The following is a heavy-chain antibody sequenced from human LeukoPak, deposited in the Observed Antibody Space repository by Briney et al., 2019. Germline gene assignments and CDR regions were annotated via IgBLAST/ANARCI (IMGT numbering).Heavy chain of an antibody. CDR3: ARDRYDSSSPTGGYFDY. D-gene: IGHD6-13*01. Sequence: SLRLSCAASGFTFSSYAMHWVRQAPGKGLEWVAVISYDGSNKYYADSVKGRFTISRDNSKNTLYLQMNSLRAEDTAVYYCARDRYDSSSPTGGYFDYWGQGTLVTVSS. V-gene: IGHV3-30-3*01. J-gene: IGHJ4*02. CDR2: ISYDGSNK. CDR1: GFTFSSYA.